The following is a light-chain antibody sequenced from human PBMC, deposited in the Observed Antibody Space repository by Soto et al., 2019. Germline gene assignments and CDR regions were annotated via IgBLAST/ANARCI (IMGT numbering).Light chain of an antibody. CDR3: QSYDTSLSGSV. Sequence: QSVLTQPPSVSGAPGQRVTISCTGSSSNIGEGYHVHWYQQLPGTAPKLLIYGNINRPSGVPDRFSGSKSGTSASLAITGLQAEEEADYYCQSYDTSLSGSVFGGGTKLTVL. CDR2: GNI. J-gene: IGLJ3*02. CDR1: SSNIGEGYH. V-gene: IGLV1-40*01.